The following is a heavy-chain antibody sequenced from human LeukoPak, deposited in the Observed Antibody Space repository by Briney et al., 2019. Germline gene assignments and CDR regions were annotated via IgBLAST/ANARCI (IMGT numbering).Heavy chain of an antibody. CDR2: INSDGSST. Sequence: PGGSLRLSCAASGFTFSSYWMHWVRQAPGKGLVWASRINSDGSSTSYADSVKGRFTISRDNAKNTLYLQMNSLRAEDTAVYYCARDPRITIFGVEYYYYMDVWGKGTTVTVSS. V-gene: IGHV3-74*01. CDR1: GFTFSSYW. D-gene: IGHD3-3*01. CDR3: ARDPRITIFGVEYYYYMDV. J-gene: IGHJ6*03.